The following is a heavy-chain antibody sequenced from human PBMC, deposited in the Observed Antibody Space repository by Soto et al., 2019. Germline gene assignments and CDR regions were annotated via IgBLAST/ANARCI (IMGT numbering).Heavy chain of an antibody. CDR3: SRDHSSSTDVTHFDS. V-gene: IGHV1-69*01. D-gene: IGHD2-21*02. CDR2: IITIIGKA. J-gene: IGHJ4*02. Sequence: QVHLVQSETEVKKPGSSVRVSCKASGGTFSSYAISWVRQAPGQGLEWMGGIITIIGKANYAQKFRGRVTMTADESKDTAYMELMRLMSEDTAVSYCSRDHSSSTDVTHFDSWGQGTLVTVSS. CDR1: GGTFSSYA.